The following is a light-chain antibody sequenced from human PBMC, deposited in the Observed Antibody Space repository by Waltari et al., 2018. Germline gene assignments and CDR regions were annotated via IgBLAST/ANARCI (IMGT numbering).Light chain of an antibody. CDR1: QSVSRT. V-gene: IGKV3-20*01. CDR3: QHYVRLPVT. J-gene: IGKJ1*01. Sequence: IVLTQSPGTLSLSPGERATLSCRTSQSVSRTLAWYQQKPGKSPRLLIYGASTRAARTPDRFSGSGSGTDLSLTISRLEPEDCAVYYCQHYVRLPVTFGEGTKVEIK. CDR2: GAS.